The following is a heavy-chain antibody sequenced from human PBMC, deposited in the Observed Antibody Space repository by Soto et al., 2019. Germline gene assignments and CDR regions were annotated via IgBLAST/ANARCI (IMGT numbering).Heavy chain of an antibody. CDR2: TYYRSKWYN. Sequence: SPTLSLTCAISGDSVSSNSAAWNWIRQSPSRGLEWLGRTYYRSKWYNDYAVSVKSRITINPDTSKNQFSLQLNSVTPEDTAVYYCARENRYCSGGSCHPTYYYYYGMDVWGQGTTVTVSS. J-gene: IGHJ6*02. D-gene: IGHD2-15*01. CDR1: GDSVSSNSAA. CDR3: ARENRYCSGGSCHPTYYYYYGMDV. V-gene: IGHV6-1*01.